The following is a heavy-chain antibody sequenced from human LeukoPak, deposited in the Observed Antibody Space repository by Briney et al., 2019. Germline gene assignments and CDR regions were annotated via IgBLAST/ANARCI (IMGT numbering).Heavy chain of an antibody. CDR3: ARDLTAYGSGSYYKGAGEFDY. Sequence: ASVKVSCKASGGTFSSYAISWVRQAPGQGLEWMGGIIPIFGTANYAQKFQGRVTITADESTSTAYMELSSLRSEDTAVHYCARDLTAYGSGSYYKGAGEFDYWGQGTLATVSS. D-gene: IGHD3-10*01. J-gene: IGHJ4*02. CDR2: IIPIFGTA. CDR1: GGTFSSYA. V-gene: IGHV1-69*13.